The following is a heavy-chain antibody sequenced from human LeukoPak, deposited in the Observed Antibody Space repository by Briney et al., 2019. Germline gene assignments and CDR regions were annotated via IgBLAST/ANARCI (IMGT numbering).Heavy chain of an antibody. CDR2: IYSDGKT. J-gene: IGHJ4*02. Sequence: PGGSLRLSCTASGLIVSGNYWHWVRQAPGKALEWVSIIYSDGKTLYTKSVKGRFTFSRDKSKNKFYLQMNSLGAEDTAVYFCTYGDYPLTYWGQGTLVTVSS. CDR3: TYGDYPLTY. D-gene: IGHD4-17*01. CDR1: GLIVSGNY. V-gene: IGHV3-66*01.